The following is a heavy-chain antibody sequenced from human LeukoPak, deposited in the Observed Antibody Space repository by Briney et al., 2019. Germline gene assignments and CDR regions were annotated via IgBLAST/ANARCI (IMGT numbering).Heavy chain of an antibody. Sequence: PSETLSLTCTVSGGSISSSSYYWGWIRQPPGKGLEWIGSIYYSGSTYYNPSLKSRVTISVDTSKNQFSLKLSSVTAADTAVYYCARSTGSSRNFDYWGQGTLVTVSS. V-gene: IGHV4-39*07. CDR3: ARSTGSSRNFDY. CDR2: IYYSGST. D-gene: IGHD1-26*01. J-gene: IGHJ4*02. CDR1: GGSISSSSYY.